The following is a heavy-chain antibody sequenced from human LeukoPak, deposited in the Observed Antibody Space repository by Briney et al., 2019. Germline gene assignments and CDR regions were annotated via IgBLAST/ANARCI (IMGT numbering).Heavy chain of an antibody. Sequence: SETLSLTCTVSGGSISSYYWSWIRQPPGKGPEWIGYIYYSGSTNYNPSLKSRVTISVDTSKNQFSLKLSSVTAAETAVYYCAGSALYSGSYYWFDPWGQGTLVTVSS. CDR2: IYYSGST. D-gene: IGHD1-26*01. V-gene: IGHV4-59*01. CDR3: AGSALYSGSYYWFDP. CDR1: GGSISSYY. J-gene: IGHJ5*02.